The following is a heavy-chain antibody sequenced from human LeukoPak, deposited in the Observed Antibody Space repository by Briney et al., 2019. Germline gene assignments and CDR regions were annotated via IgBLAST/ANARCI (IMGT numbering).Heavy chain of an antibody. V-gene: IGHV3-21*01. J-gene: IGHJ4*02. CDR3: ARDPEMATTLFDY. D-gene: IGHD5-24*01. CDR1: GFTFRSYA. Sequence: GGSLRLSCAASGFTFRSYAMTWVRQAPGKGLEWVSSISSSSSYIYYADSVKGRFTISRDNAKNSLYLQMNSLRAEDTAVYYCARDPEMATTLFDYWGQGTLVTVSS. CDR2: ISSSSSYI.